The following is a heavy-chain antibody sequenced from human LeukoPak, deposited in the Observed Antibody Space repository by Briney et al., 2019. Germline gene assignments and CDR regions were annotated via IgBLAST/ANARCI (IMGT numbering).Heavy chain of an antibody. CDR2: IIPILGIA. V-gene: IGHV1-69*04. CDR1: GGTFSSYA. D-gene: IGHD6-19*01. CDR3: ARGWLDLYFDY. Sequence: GASVKVSCKASGGTFSSYAISWVRQAPGQGLEWMGRIIPILGIANCVQKFQGRVTITADKFTSTAYMELSSLRSEDTAVYYCARGWLDLYFDYWGQGTLVTVSS. J-gene: IGHJ4*02.